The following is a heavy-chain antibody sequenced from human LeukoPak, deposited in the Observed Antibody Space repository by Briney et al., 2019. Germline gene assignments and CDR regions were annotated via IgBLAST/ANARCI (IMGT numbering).Heavy chain of an antibody. CDR3: ARHCIGGTCYDS. V-gene: IGHV4-59*08. CDR2: IYYSGST. Sequence: KPSETLSLTRTVSGGSTSSYYWSWIRQPPGKGLEGIGYIYYSGSTNYNPSLKSRVTMSVDTSKNHLSLNLTTVTAADSAVYYCARHCIGGTCYDSWGQGTLVTVSS. J-gene: IGHJ5*01. D-gene: IGHD2-15*01. CDR1: GGSTSSYY.